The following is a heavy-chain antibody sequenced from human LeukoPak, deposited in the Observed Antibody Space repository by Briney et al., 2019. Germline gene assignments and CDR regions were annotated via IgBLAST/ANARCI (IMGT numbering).Heavy chain of an antibody. V-gene: IGHV1-69-2*01. CDR3: ATVDCSSTSCYLDY. CDR1: GYTFTDYY. CDR2: VDPEDGET. J-gene: IGHJ4*02. D-gene: IGHD2-2*01. Sequence: ASVKVSCKVSGYTFTDYYMHWVQQAPGKGLEWMGLVDPEDGETIYAEKFQGRVTITADTSTDTAYMELSSLRSEDTAVYYCATVDCSSTSCYLDYWGQGTLVTVSS.